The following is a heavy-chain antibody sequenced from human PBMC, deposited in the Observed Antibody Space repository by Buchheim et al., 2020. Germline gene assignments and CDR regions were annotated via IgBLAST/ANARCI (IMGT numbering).Heavy chain of an antibody. CDR3: ARLIFGVVTNFDY. Sequence: QLQLQESGPGLVKPSETLSLTCTVSGGSISSSSYYLGWIRQPPGKGLEWIGSIYYSGSTYYNPSLKSRVTISVDTSKNQFPLKLSSVTAADTAVYYCARLIFGVVTNFDYWGQGTL. CDR1: GGSISSSSYY. CDR2: IYYSGST. D-gene: IGHD3-3*01. J-gene: IGHJ4*02. V-gene: IGHV4-39*01.